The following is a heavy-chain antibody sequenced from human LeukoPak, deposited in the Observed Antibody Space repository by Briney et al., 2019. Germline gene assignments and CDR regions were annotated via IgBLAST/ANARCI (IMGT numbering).Heavy chain of an antibody. V-gene: IGHV3-48*03. J-gene: IGHJ3*02. CDR1: GFTFSSYE. Sequence: PGGSLRLSCAASGFTFSSYEMNWLRQAPGKGLEWVSYISSSGSTIYYADSVKGRFTISRDSAKNSLYLQMNSLRAEDTAVYYCARGRLWWLLDIWGQGTMVTVSS. D-gene: IGHD2-15*01. CDR2: ISSSGSTI. CDR3: ARGRLWWLLDI.